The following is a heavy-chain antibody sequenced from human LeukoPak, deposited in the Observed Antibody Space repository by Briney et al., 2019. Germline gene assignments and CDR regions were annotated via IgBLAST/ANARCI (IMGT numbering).Heavy chain of an antibody. CDR1: GFSFSSYW. J-gene: IGHJ4*02. V-gene: IGHV3-7*05. CDR3: ASGGSYFGY. Sequence: GGSLRLSCEGSGFSFSSYWMSWVRQAPGKGLEWVANIKQDGSEKYYVDSVKGRFTISRDNAKNSLFLQMNSLRADDAAVYYCASGGSYFGYWGQGTLVTVSS. CDR2: IKQDGSEK.